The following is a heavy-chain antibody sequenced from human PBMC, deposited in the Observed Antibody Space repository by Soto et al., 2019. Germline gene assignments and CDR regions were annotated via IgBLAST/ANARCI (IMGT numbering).Heavy chain of an antibody. V-gene: IGHV6-1*01. CDR1: ADSVSSNSAA. CDR3: ARDRLTMVRGVKIYYYGMDV. Sequence: SPSRSLNCGIFADSVSSNSAAWNWIRQSPSRGLEWLGRTYYRSKWYNDYSVSVKSRITINPDTSKNQFSLQLNSVTPEHTAVYYCARDRLTMVRGVKIYYYGMDVWAQGTTVTV. D-gene: IGHD3-10*01. J-gene: IGHJ6*02. CDR2: TYYRSKWYN.